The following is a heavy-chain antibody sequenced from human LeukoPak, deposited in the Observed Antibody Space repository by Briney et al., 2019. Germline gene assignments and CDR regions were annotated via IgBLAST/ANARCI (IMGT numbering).Heavy chain of an antibody. CDR3: ARAPSDGYSSSWYQYYYYYYMDV. V-gene: IGHV4-61*01. D-gene: IGHD6-13*01. CDR2: IYYSGST. CDR1: GGSISSSSYY. J-gene: IGHJ6*03. Sequence: SETLSLTCTVSGGSISSSSYYWSWIRQPPGKGLEWIGYIYYSGSTNYNPSLKSRVTISVDTSKNQFSLKLSSVTAADTAVYYCARAPSDGYSSSWYQYYYYYYMDVWGKGTTVTVSS.